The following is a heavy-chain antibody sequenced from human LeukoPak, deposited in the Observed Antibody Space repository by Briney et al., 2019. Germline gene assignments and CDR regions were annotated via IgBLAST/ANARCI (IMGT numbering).Heavy chain of an antibody. J-gene: IGHJ2*01. D-gene: IGHD6-19*01. CDR2: ISWNSGSI. V-gene: IGHV3-9*01. Sequence: GGSLRLSCVASGFIVNDHAMHWVRQAPGKGLEWVSAISWNSGSIGYADSVKGRFTISRDNAKNSLYLQMNSLRAEDTALYYCAKVPGIAVARKNWYFDLWGRGTLVTVSS. CDR1: GFIVNDHA. CDR3: AKVPGIAVARKNWYFDL.